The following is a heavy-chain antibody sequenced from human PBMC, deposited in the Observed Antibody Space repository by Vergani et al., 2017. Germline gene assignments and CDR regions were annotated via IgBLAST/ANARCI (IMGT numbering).Heavy chain of an antibody. J-gene: IGHJ4*02. CDR2: IYWNDDV. CDR3: AREGGKAAGDFDL. V-gene: IGHV2-5*04. CDR1: GFSLTTPGVG. D-gene: IGHD6-13*01. Sequence: QITLKESSPTLVKPTQTLTLTCTLSGFSLTTPGVGVAWIRQPPGKALEWLAIIYWNDDVRYRPSLNNRLTITKDTAKNQVVLTMTKMDPVDTGTYYCAREGGKAAGDFDLWGPGSLVTVSS.